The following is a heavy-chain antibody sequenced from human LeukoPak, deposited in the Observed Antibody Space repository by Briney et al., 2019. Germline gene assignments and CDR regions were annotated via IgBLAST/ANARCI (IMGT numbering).Heavy chain of an antibody. CDR3: ATPMVRGVNMKHFDY. Sequence: GGSLRLSCAASGFTFSTYAMNWVRQAPGKGLEWVSAIRGSGDSAYYADSVKGRFTISRDNSKNTLYLQMNSLRAEDTAVYYCATPMVRGVNMKHFDYWGQGTLVPVSS. CDR2: IRGSGDSA. J-gene: IGHJ4*02. D-gene: IGHD3-10*01. V-gene: IGHV3-23*01. CDR1: GFTFSTYA.